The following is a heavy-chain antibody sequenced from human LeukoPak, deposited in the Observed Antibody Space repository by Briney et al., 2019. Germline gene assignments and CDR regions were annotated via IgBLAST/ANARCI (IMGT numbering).Heavy chain of an antibody. Sequence: ASVKVSCKASGYTFTGYCMHWVRQAPGQGLEWMGWINPNSGGTNYAQKFQGRVTMTRDTSISTAYMELSRLRSDDTAVYYCARLERYCSSTSCYQSGDYWGQGTLVTVSS. CDR1: GYTFTGYC. CDR3: ARLERYCSSTSCYQSGDY. D-gene: IGHD2-2*01. J-gene: IGHJ4*02. V-gene: IGHV1-2*02. CDR2: INPNSGGT.